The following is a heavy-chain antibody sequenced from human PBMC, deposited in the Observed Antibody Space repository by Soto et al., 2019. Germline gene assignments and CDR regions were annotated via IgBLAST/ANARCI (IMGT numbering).Heavy chain of an antibody. D-gene: IGHD2-15*01. V-gene: IGHV1-18*01. CDR3: ARDRSPNCSGGSCQHNWFDS. Sequence: GASVKVSCKASGYTFTSYGISWVRQAPGQGLEWMGWISAYNGNTNYAQKLQGRVTMTTDTSTSTAYMELRSLRSDDTAVYYCARDRSPNCSGGSCQHNWFDSWGQGTLVTVSS. J-gene: IGHJ5*01. CDR1: GYTFTSYG. CDR2: ISAYNGNT.